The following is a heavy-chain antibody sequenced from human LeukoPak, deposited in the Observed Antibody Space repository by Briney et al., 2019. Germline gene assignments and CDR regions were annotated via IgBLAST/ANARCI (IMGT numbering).Heavy chain of an antibody. Sequence: ASGKLCCKASGFTFSSYSIHWVRQTPGQGLEWIGIINPSGGSTSYAQKFQGRVTMTRDMSTSTVYMELSSLRSEDTAVYYCASSGPGALYYFDYWGQGTLVTVSS. CDR1: GFTFSSYS. CDR2: INPSGGST. J-gene: IGHJ4*02. D-gene: IGHD1-14*01. CDR3: ASSGPGALYYFDY. V-gene: IGHV1-46*01.